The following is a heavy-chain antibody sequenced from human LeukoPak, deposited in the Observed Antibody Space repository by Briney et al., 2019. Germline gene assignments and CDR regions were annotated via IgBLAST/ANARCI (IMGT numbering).Heavy chain of an antibody. J-gene: IGHJ4*02. CDR2: IYTSGST. CDR1: GGSISSYY. V-gene: IGHV4-4*07. CDR3: ARDANNYYDSSGLDY. Sequence: SETLSLTCTVSGGSISSYYWSWIRQPAGKGLEWIGRIYTSGSTNYNSSLKSRVTMSVDTSKNQFSLKLSSVTAADTAVYYCARDANNYYDSSGLDYWGQGTLVTVSS. D-gene: IGHD3-22*01.